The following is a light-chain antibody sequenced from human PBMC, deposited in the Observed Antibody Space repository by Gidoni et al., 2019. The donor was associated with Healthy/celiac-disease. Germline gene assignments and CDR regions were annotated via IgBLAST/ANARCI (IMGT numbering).Light chain of an antibody. CDR1: SSNIGKNY. CDR3: GTWDSSLSGVV. CDR2: DNN. J-gene: IGLJ2*01. Sequence: QSVLTQPPSVSAAPGQKVSISCSGSSSNIGKNYLSWYKQLPGTAPKLLIYDNNKRPSGIPDRFSGSKSGTSATLGITGLQTGDEAEDYCGTWDSSLSGVVFGGGTKLTVL. V-gene: IGLV1-51*01.